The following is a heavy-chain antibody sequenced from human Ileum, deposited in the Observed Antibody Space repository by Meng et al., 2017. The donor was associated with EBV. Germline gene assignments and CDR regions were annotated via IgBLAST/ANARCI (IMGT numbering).Heavy chain of an antibody. CDR2: ISSTGSTT. CDR1: GFTFSNYY. D-gene: IGHD6-13*01. V-gene: IGHV3-11*01. J-gene: IGHJ4*02. CDR3: VYSSSFH. Sequence: QVERRASGGGWVKPGGSLRLSCAASGFTFSNYYMNWIRQAPGKGLEWVSFISSTGSTTYYADSVKGRFTVSRDNAKNSLFLQMHSLRAEDTAIYYCVYSSSFHWGQGTLVTVSS.